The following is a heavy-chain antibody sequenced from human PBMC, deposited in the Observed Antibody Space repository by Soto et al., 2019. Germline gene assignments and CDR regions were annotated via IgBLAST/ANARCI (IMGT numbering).Heavy chain of an antibody. J-gene: IGHJ4*02. Sequence: SETLSLTCAVYGGSFSGYYWSWIRQPPGKGLEWIGEINHSGSTNYNPSLKSRVTISVDTSKNQFSLKLSSVTAADTDVYYCVRGWQGSSYYDYWCQGILVTVS. CDR2: INHSGST. CDR1: GGSFSGYY. CDR3: VRGWQGSSYYDY. D-gene: IGHD6-6*01. V-gene: IGHV4-34*01.